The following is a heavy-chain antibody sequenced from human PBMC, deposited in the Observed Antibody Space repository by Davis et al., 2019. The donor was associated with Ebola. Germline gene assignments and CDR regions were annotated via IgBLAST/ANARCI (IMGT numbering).Heavy chain of an antibody. J-gene: IGHJ5*02. D-gene: IGHD3-3*01. CDR2: ISAYNGNT. Sequence: ASVKVSCKASGYTFTSYGISWVRQAPGQGLEWMGWISAYNGNTNYAQKLQGRVTMTTDTSTNTAYMELRSLRSDDTAVYYCARDSVATIFGVVPSDPWGQGTLVTVSS. CDR1: GYTFTSYG. V-gene: IGHV1-18*04. CDR3: ARDSVATIFGVVPSDP.